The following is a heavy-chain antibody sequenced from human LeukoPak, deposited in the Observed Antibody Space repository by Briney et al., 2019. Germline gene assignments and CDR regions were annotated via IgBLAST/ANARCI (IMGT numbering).Heavy chain of an antibody. CDR2: ISSNGGST. Sequence: GALGLSCSASGFTFSSYAMHWVRQAPGKGLEYVSAISSNGGSTYYADSVKGRFTISRDNSKNTLYLQMSSLRAEDTAVYYCVKGARLQLVYDYWGQGTLVTVSS. J-gene: IGHJ4*02. V-gene: IGHV3-64D*06. D-gene: IGHD6-6*01. CDR3: VKGARLQLVYDY. CDR1: GFTFSSYA.